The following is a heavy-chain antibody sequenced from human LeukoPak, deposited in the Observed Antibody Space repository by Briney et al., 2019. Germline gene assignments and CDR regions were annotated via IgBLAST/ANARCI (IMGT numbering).Heavy chain of an antibody. CDR2: ISYSGST. V-gene: IGHV4-59*01. J-gene: IGHJ4*02. CDR1: GDSISSYY. D-gene: IGHD2-21*02. Sequence: PSETLSLTCTGSGDSISSYYWTWIRQPPGKGLEWIGYISYSGSTSYNPSLKSRVTISADTSKNHLSLRLTSVTAADAAVYYCARVPARRVVTTPTYFDYWGQGTLVTVSS. CDR3: ARVPARRVVTTPTYFDY.